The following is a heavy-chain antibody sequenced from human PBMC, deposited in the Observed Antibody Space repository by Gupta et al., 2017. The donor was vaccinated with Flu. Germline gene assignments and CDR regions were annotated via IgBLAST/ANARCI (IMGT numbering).Heavy chain of an antibody. Sequence: EVQLVESGGGLVQPGESLRLFCAASGFIFSNHEMSWVRRAPGKGLEGVAYISKSGKTFYYADSGNGRFTISRDNAKNSLFLQMTRLSAEXTXVYYCAXYAETAAHHHIDYWGQGTLVTVSS. CDR1: GFIFSNHE. CDR2: ISKSGKTF. CDR3: AXYAETAAHHHIDY. J-gene: IGHJ4*02. V-gene: IGHV3-48*03. D-gene: IGHD5-18*01.